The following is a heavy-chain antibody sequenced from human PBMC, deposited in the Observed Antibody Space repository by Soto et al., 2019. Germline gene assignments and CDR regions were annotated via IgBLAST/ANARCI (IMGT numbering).Heavy chain of an antibody. V-gene: IGHV1-8*01. CDR3: ARVQYCSGGSCYPPAAFDI. Sequence: ASVKVSCKASGYTFTSYDINWVRHATGQGLEWMGWMNPNSGNTGYAQKFQGRVTMTRNTSISTAYMGLSSLRSEDTAVYYCARVQYCSGGSCYPPAAFDIWGQGTMVTVSS. CDR1: GYTFTSYD. D-gene: IGHD2-15*01. CDR2: MNPNSGNT. J-gene: IGHJ3*02.